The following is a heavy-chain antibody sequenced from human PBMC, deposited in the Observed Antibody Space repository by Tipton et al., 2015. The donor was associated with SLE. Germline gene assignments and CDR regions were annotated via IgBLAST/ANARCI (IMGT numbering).Heavy chain of an antibody. V-gene: IGHV4-61*02. Sequence: TLSLTCTVSGGSIISGGYYWSWIRQPAGKGLEWIGLIYSSGSTNYNPSLKSRVTMSVDKSRNQFSLQLRSVTAADTALYYCARGGEMSTVPFDYWGQGTLVTVSS. CDR2: IYSSGST. J-gene: IGHJ4*02. CDR1: GGSIISGGYY. CDR3: ARGGEMSTVPFDY. D-gene: IGHD5-24*01.